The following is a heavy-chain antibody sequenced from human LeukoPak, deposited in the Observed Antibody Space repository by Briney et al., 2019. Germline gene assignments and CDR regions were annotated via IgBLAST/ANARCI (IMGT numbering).Heavy chain of an antibody. D-gene: IGHD2/OR15-2a*01. CDR1: GFTFRSNG. V-gene: IGHV3-33*08. Sequence: GGSLRLSCAASGFTFRSNGMHWVRQAPGRGLEWVTYIWYDGSDADYADLVKGRFTISRDDSKNTLYLQMNSLRAEDTAVYYCARYTTGHGFDVWGQGTLVTVSS. CDR2: IWYDGSDA. CDR3: ARYTTGHGFDV. J-gene: IGHJ4*02.